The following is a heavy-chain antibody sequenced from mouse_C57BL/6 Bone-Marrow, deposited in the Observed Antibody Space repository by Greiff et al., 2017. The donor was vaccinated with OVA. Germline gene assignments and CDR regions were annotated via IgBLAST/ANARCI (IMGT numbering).Heavy chain of an antibody. Sequence: QVQLQQSGAELVRPGASVTLSCKASGYTFTDYEMHWVKQTPVHGLEWIGAIDPETGGTAYNQKFKGKAILTAAKSSSTAYMELRSLTSDDSYVYYCTRPVYLWDPYYSIDYWGQGTSVTVSS. V-gene: IGHV1-15*01. D-gene: IGHD4-1*01. CDR1: GYTFTDYE. CDR2: IDPETGGT. J-gene: IGHJ4*01. CDR3: TRPVYLWDPYYSIDY.